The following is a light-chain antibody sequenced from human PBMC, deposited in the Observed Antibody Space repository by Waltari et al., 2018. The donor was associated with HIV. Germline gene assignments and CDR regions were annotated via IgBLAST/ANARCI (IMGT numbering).Light chain of an antibody. J-gene: IGLJ1*01. CDR2: EVS. CDR1: SSDVGGYNY. CDR3: SSYTSSSLYV. V-gene: IGLV2-14*01. Sequence: QSALTQPASVSGSPGQSITISCTGTSSDVGGYNYVSWYQQHPGKAPKLMIYEVSNRHSGVSNRFSGSKSGNTASLTISGRQAEDEADYYCSSYTSSSLYVFGTGTKVTVL.